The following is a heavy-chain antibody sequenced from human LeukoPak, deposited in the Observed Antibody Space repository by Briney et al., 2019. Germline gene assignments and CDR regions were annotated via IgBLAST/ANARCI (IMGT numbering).Heavy chain of an antibody. CDR1: GGSFSGYY. J-gene: IGHJ5*02. D-gene: IGHD3-3*01. CDR2: INHSGST. V-gene: IGHV4-34*01. Sequence: SETLSLTCAVYGGSFSGYYWSWIRQSPGKGLEWIGEINHSGSTNYNPSLKSRVTISVDTSKNQFSLKLSSVTAADTAVYYCARRDLSWFDPWGQGTLVTVSS. CDR3: ARRDLSWFDP.